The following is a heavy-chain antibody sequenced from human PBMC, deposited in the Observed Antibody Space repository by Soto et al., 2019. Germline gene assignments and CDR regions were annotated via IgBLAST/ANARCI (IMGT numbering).Heavy chain of an antibody. CDR2: IIPIFGTA. CDR1: GGTFSSYA. Sequence: QVQLVQSGAEVKKPGSSVKVSCKASGGTFSSYAISWVRQAPGQGLEWMGGIIPIFGTANYAQKFQGRVTITADKSPSTAYMELSSLRSEDTAVYYCARGVCSSTSCYTGWFDPWGQGTLVTVSS. J-gene: IGHJ5*02. D-gene: IGHD2-2*02. V-gene: IGHV1-69*06. CDR3: ARGVCSSTSCYTGWFDP.